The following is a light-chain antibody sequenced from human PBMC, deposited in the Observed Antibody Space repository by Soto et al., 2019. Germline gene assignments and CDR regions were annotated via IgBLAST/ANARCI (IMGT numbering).Light chain of an antibody. CDR1: QSVSSY. CDR3: QQRSNWIT. CDR2: DAS. Sequence: ELVLTQSPATLSLSPGERATLSCRASQSVSSYFAWYQQKPGQAPRLLIYDASNRATGIPARFSGSGSGTDFTLTISSLEPEDFAVYYCQQRSNWITFGQGTRLEIK. J-gene: IGKJ5*01. V-gene: IGKV3-11*01.